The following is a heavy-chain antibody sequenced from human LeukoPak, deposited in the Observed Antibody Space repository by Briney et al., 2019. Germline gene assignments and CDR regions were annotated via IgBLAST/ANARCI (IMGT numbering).Heavy chain of an antibody. CDR3: AKGGRIQLWLSVEY. CDR2: ISYDGSNK. J-gene: IGHJ4*02. CDR1: GFTFSSYG. Sequence: GGSLRLSCAASGFTFSSYGMHWVRQAPGKGLEWVAVISYDGSNKYYADSAKGRSTISRDNSKNTLYLQMNSLRAEDTAVYYCAKGGRIQLWLSVEYWGRGTLVTVSS. D-gene: IGHD5-18*01. V-gene: IGHV3-30*18.